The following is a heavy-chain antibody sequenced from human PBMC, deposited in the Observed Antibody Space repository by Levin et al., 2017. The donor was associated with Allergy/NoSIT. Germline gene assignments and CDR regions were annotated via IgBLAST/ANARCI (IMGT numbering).Heavy chain of an antibody. V-gene: IGHV3-48*04. Sequence: PGGSLRLSCVGSAITFPHYSINWVRQAPGKGLEWVAYISSTSSPIHYADSVRGRFTISRDHSKNAVYLHMNNVRAEDTAVYYCARSRYAFCSRTSCIAGDTWGPGTLVTVSS. CDR3: ARSRYAFCSRTSCIAGDT. CDR1: AITFPHYS. D-gene: IGHD2-2*01. J-gene: IGHJ5*02. CDR2: ISSTSSPI.